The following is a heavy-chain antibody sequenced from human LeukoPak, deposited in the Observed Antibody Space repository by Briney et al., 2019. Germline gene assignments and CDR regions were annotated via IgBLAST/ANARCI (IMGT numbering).Heavy chain of an antibody. J-gene: IGHJ4*02. V-gene: IGHV4-39*01. CDR1: GGSISSSSYY. D-gene: IGHD1-26*01. Sequence: SETLSLTCTVSGGSISSSSYYWGWIRQPPGKGLEWIGSIYYSGSTYYNPSLKSRVTISVDTSKNQFSLKLSSVTAADTAVYYCARLKVGAMRGFDYWGQGTLVTVSS. CDR3: ARLKVGAMRGFDY. CDR2: IYYSGST.